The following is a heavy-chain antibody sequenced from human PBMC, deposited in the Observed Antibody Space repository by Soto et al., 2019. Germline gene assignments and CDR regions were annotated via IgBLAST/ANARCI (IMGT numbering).Heavy chain of an antibody. CDR3: AKDSIAVAIEDI. Sequence: PGGSLRLSCAASGFTFSSYGMHWVPQAPGKGLEWVAVISYDGSNKYYADSVKGRFTISRDNSKNTLYLQMNSLRAEDAAVYYCAKDSIAVAIEDIWGQGTMVTVSS. CDR1: GFTFSSYG. D-gene: IGHD6-19*01. CDR2: ISYDGSNK. J-gene: IGHJ3*02. V-gene: IGHV3-30*18.